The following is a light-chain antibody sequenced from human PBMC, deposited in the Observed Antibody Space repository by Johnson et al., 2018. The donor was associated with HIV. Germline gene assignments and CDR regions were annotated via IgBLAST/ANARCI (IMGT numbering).Light chain of an antibody. J-gene: IGLJ1*01. Sequence: QSVLTQPPSVSAAPGQKVTISCSGSSSNIGNNYVSWYQQLPGTAPKLLIYENNKRPSGIPDRFSGSSSVTSATLGITGLPTGDEADYYCGTWDSSLSAGRVFGTGTKVTVL. V-gene: IGLV1-51*02. CDR3: GTWDSSLSAGRV. CDR2: ENN. CDR1: SSNIGNNY.